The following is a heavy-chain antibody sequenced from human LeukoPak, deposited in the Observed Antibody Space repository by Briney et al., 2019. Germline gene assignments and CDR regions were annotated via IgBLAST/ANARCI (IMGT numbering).Heavy chain of an antibody. CDR2: ISAYNKNT. CDR3: ARDVVTTGMDAFDI. D-gene: IGHD3-22*01. J-gene: IGHJ3*02. CDR1: GYTFTNYG. Sequence: ASVKVSCKASGYTFTNYGISWVRQAPGQGLEWMGWISAYNKNTNYPQKSQGKITMTTDTSTSTAYMELRSLRSDDTAVYYCARDVVTTGMDAFDIWGQGTMVTVSS. V-gene: IGHV1-18*01.